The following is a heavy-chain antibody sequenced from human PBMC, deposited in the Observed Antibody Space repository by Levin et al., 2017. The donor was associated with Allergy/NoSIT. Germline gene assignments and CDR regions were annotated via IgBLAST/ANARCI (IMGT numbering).Heavy chain of an antibody. Sequence: GGSLRLSFAASGFTFSNYAMHWVRQAPSKGLEWVAAISSDGSNKYYVDSMKGRFTISRDNSKSTLYLEMNSLRTEDAAVYYCARDVHFDGSGSRLDYWGQGSLVTVSS. D-gene: IGHD3-22*01. V-gene: IGHV3-30-3*01. CDR1: GFTFSNYA. J-gene: IGHJ4*02. CDR3: ARDVHFDGSGSRLDY. CDR2: ISSDGSNK.